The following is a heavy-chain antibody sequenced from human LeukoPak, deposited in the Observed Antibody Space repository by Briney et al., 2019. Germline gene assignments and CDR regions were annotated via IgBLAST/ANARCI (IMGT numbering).Heavy chain of an antibody. CDR2: IYPGDSDT. V-gene: IGHV5-51*01. CDR1: GYSFTSYW. Sequence: GESLKISCKGSGYSFTSYWIGWVRQMPGKGLEWVGIIYPGDSDTRYSPSFQGQVTISADKSISTAYLQWSSLKASDTAMYYCARANYYGSGSSSVQHWFDPWGQGTLVTVSS. CDR3: ARANYYGSGSSSVQHWFDP. D-gene: IGHD3-10*01. J-gene: IGHJ5*02.